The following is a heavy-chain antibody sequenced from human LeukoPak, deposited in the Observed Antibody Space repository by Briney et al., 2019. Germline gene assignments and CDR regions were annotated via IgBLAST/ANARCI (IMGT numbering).Heavy chain of an antibody. CDR2: VNTNSGGT. CDR3: ATAVYSGYDLDFDY. CDR1: GYTFTGYY. V-gene: IGHV1-2*02. Sequence: ASVTVSCKASGYTFTGYYMHWVRQAPGQGLEWMGGVNTNSGGTNYVQNFQGRVTMTRDTSISTAYMELSRLRSDDTAVYYCATAVYSGYDLDFDYWGQGTLVNVSS. J-gene: IGHJ4*02. D-gene: IGHD5-12*01.